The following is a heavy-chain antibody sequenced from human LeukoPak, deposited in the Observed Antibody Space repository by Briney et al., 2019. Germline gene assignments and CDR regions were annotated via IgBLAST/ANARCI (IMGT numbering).Heavy chain of an antibody. Sequence: GGSLRLSCAASGFTFSSYWMSWVRQASGKGLEWVGRIRSKANSYATAYAASVKGRFTISRDDSKNTAYLQMNSLKTEDTAVYYCTSRGEMATIVDWGQGTLVTVSS. V-gene: IGHV3-73*01. CDR1: GFTFSSYW. CDR2: IRSKANSYAT. D-gene: IGHD5-24*01. CDR3: TSRGEMATIVD. J-gene: IGHJ4*02.